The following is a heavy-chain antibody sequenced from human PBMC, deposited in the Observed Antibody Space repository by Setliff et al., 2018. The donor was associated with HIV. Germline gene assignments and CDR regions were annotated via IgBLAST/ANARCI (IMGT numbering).Heavy chain of an antibody. V-gene: IGHV4-61*01. CDR2: IFYSGST. Sequence: SETLSLTCTVSGYSISSGYYWGWIRQPPGKGLEWIGYIFYSGSTNYNPSLQSRVTLSVDTSKNQFSLTLTSVTAADTAVYYCARGGRSDGYHIASWGQGILVTVSS. CDR1: GYSISSGYY. J-gene: IGHJ4*02. D-gene: IGHD2-15*01. CDR3: ARGGRSDGYHIAS.